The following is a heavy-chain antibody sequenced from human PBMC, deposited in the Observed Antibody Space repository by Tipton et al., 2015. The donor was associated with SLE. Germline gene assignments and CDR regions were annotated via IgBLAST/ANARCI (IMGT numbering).Heavy chain of an antibody. CDR1: GASMNGQY. CDR2: IHYSGYT. CDR3: ARTARQFDY. J-gene: IGHJ4*02. Sequence: TLSLTCTVSGASMNGQYWSWIRQPPGKALDFFGFIHYSGYTQYNPSLKSRVTMSLDTSNNQFSLKLSSVSAADTAMYYCARTARQFDYWSQGTLVTVSS. V-gene: IGHV4-59*11. D-gene: IGHD2-21*02.